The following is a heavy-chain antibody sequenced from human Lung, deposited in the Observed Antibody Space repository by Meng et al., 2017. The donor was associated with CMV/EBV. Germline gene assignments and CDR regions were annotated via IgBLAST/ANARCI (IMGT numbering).Heavy chain of an antibody. CDR2: IGSGYDT. D-gene: IGHD3-16*01. Sequence: GGSLRLSFAASGFTFSTYDMHWVRQATGKGLEWVSAIGSGYDTYYLGSVKGRFTISREDDRNPLYLQMNSLRVEDTAVYYCARDFGNGMDVWGQGTTVTVSS. J-gene: IGHJ6*02. CDR3: ARDFGNGMDV. V-gene: IGHV3-13*01. CDR1: GFTFSTYD.